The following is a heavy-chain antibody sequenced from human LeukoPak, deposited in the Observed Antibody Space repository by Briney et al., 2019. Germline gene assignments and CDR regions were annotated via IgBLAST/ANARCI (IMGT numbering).Heavy chain of an antibody. CDR3: ARERTGCFDY. CDR2: IYYSGST. V-gene: IGHV4-59*12. J-gene: IGHJ4*02. CDR1: GGSISSYY. Sequence: AETLSLTCTVSGGSISSYYWSWIRQPPGKGLEWVGDIYYSGSTNYNPSLTSRGTIAVDTCKNQFSLKLSCVTAADTAVYYCARERTGCFDYWGQGTLVTVSS. D-gene: IGHD3-9*01.